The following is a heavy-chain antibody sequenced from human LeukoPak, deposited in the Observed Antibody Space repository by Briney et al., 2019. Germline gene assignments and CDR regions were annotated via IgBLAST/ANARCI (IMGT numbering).Heavy chain of an antibody. J-gene: IGHJ4*02. CDR3: ARIPTVTFFDY. D-gene: IGHD4-17*01. V-gene: IGHV1-2*02. CDR1: GYTFIGHY. CDR2: INPKNGGA. Sequence: GASVKVSCKTSGYTFIGHYMHWVRQAPGQGLEWMGWINPKNGGANYAPSFQGRVTMTRDRSISTVYMEVTRLTSDDTAVYYCARIPTVTFFDYWGQGTLVTVSS.